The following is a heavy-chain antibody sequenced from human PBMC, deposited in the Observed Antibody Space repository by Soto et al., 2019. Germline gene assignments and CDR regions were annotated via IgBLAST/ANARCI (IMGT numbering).Heavy chain of an antibody. CDR3: ARDYYRDDYGDPIYDY. CDR1: GGTFSSYA. CDR2: LIPIFGTA. Sequence: QVQLVQSGAEVKKPGSSVKVSCKASGGTFSSYAISWVRQAPGQGLEWMGGLIPIFGTANYAQKFQGRVTITADESTSTAYMELSSLRSEDTAVYYCARDYYRDDYGDPIYDYWGQGTLVTVSS. V-gene: IGHV1-69*01. J-gene: IGHJ4*02. D-gene: IGHD4-17*01.